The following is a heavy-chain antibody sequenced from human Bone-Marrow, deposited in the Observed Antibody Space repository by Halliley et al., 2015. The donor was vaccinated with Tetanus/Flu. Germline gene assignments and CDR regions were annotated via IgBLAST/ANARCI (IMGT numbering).Heavy chain of an antibody. CDR3: ARDSTGHDY. CDR2: IPPYNGDT. V-gene: IGHV1-18*01. D-gene: IGHD1-1*01. J-gene: IGHJ4*02. Sequence: GLEGMGWIPPYNGDTKYAQKVQGRVTMTTDTSTHTAYMELRSLTADDTAVYYCARDSTGHDYWGQGTLVTVSS.